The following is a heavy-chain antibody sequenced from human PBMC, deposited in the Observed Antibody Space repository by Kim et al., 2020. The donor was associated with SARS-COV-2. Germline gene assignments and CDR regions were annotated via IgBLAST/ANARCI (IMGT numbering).Heavy chain of an antibody. Sequence: GGSLRLSCAASGFTFSSYAMHWVRQAPGKGLEYVSAISSNGGSTYYADSVKGRFTISRDNSKNTLYLQMGSLRAEDMAVYYCARDLTHQMGSGWYGYFDPWGQGTLVTVSS. CDR1: GFTFSSYA. J-gene: IGHJ2*01. D-gene: IGHD6-19*01. CDR3: ARDLTHQMGSGWYGYFDP. V-gene: IGHV3-64*02. CDR2: ISSNGGST.